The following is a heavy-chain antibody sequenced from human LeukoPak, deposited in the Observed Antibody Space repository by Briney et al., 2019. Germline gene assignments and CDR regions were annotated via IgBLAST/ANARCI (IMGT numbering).Heavy chain of an antibody. CDR3: ARGYRWLVPY. CDR2: IKQDGSEK. J-gene: IGHJ4*02. Sequence: GGSLRLSCAASGFIFSGYWMTWVRQAPGKGLEWVANIKQDGSEKYYVDSVKGRFTISRDNAKNSLYLQMNGLRAEDTAVYYCARGYRWLVPYWGQGTLVTVSS. V-gene: IGHV3-7*04. CDR1: GFIFSGYW. D-gene: IGHD6-19*01.